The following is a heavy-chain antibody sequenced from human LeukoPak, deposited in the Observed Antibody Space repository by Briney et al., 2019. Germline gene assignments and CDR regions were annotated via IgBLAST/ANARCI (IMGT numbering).Heavy chain of an antibody. CDR1: GGSFSGYY. Sequence: PSETLSLTCAVYGGSFSGYYWSWIRQPPGKGLEWLGEINHSGSTNYNPSLKSRVTISVDTSKNQFSLKLSSVTAADTAVYYCARGKNYYGSGSSDYWGQGTLVTVSS. CDR3: ARGKNYYGSGSSDY. V-gene: IGHV4-34*01. J-gene: IGHJ4*02. CDR2: INHSGST. D-gene: IGHD3-10*01.